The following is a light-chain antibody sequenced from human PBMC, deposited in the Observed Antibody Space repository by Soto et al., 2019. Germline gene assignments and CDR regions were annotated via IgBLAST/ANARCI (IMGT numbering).Light chain of an antibody. V-gene: IGLV2-14*01. CDR3: SSYTTSSNNYV. CDR1: SSDVGGHNY. CDR2: EVT. Sequence: QSALTQPASVSGSPGQSITISCTGTSSDVGGHNYVSWYQQHPGKAPKVMIYEVTNRPSGVSNRFSGSKSGNTASLTISGLQAEDEADYYCSSYTTSSNNYVFGTGTKVTVL. J-gene: IGLJ1*01.